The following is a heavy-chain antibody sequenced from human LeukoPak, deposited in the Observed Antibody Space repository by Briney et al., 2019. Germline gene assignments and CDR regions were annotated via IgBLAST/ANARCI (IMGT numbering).Heavy chain of an antibody. Sequence: SETLSLTCTVSGGSISGYFWSWIRQPAGKGLEWIGRIHDNGDSNHNPSLKSRVTMALDTSGNQFSLKLSSVTAADTAVYYCARGTYYYDSSGTKGVYWGQGTLVSVSS. V-gene: IGHV4-4*07. CDR1: GGSISGYF. D-gene: IGHD3-22*01. CDR2: IHDNGDS. CDR3: ARGTYYYDSSGTKGVY. J-gene: IGHJ4*02.